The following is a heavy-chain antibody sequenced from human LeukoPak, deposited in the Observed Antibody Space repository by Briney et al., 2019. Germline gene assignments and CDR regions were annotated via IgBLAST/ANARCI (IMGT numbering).Heavy chain of an antibody. D-gene: IGHD5-18*01. J-gene: IGHJ4*02. V-gene: IGHV3-64D*06. CDR2: ISSNGGST. CDR3: VKDPSYGPN. Sequence: PGGSLGLSCSASGFTFSSYAMHWVRQAPGKGLEYVPAISSNGGSTYYADSVKGRFTISRDNSKNTLYLQMSSLRAEDTAVYYCVKDPSYGPNWGQGTLVTVSS. CDR1: GFTFSSYA.